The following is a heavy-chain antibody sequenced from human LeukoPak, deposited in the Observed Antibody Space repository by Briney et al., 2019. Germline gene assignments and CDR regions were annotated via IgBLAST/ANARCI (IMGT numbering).Heavy chain of an antibody. CDR2: MNPNSGNT. CDR3: ARERSLWFGESGQDN. V-gene: IGHV1-8*01. CDR1: GYTLTRYD. D-gene: IGHD3-10*01. J-gene: IGHJ4*02. Sequence: ASVKVSCKASGYTLTRYDINWVRQATGQGLEWMGWMNPNSGNTGYAQKFQGRVTMTKNTSISTAYMELSSLRSEDTAVYNCARERSLWFGESGQDNSGQGTLVTVSS.